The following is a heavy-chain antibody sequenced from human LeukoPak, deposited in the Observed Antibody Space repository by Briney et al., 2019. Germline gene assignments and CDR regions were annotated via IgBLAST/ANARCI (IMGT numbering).Heavy chain of an antibody. J-gene: IGHJ4*02. V-gene: IGHV4-4*07. D-gene: IGHD3-22*01. CDR2: IYITGST. CDR3: ARDSNYYDSSGYYSVDY. Sequence: SETLSLTCTVSSGSFSSYYWNWIRQPAGKGLEWIGRIYITGSTNYNPSLKSRVTMSVDTSKNQFSLKLSSVTAADTAVYYCARDSNYYDSSGYYSVDYWGQGTLVTVSS. CDR1: SGSFSSYY.